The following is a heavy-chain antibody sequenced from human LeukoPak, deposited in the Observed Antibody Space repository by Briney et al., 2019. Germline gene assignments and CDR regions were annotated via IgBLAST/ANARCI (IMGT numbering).Heavy chain of an antibody. Sequence: SETLSLTCTVSGGSISSSSYYWGWIRQPPGKGLEWIGSIYYSGSTYYNPSLKSRVTISVDTSKNQFSLKLSSVTAADTAVYYCARKRPMRELLRSYYFDYWGQGTLVTVSS. CDR2: IYYSGST. CDR1: GGSISSSSYY. D-gene: IGHD1-26*01. V-gene: IGHV4-39*07. CDR3: ARKRPMRELLRSYYFDY. J-gene: IGHJ4*02.